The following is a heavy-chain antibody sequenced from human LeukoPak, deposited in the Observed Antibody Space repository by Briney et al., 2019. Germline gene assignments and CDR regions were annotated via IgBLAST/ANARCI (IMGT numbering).Heavy chain of an antibody. Sequence: ASVKVSCKTSGYTFTGYYMHWVRQAPGQGLEWMGWINPNSGGTSYAQKFQGRVTMTRDTSISTAYMELSSLRSDDTAVYYCARPYGVNPWNAFDIWGQGTMVTVSS. V-gene: IGHV1-2*02. CDR3: ARPYGVNPWNAFDI. CDR1: GYTFTGYY. CDR2: INPNSGGT. D-gene: IGHD4-23*01. J-gene: IGHJ3*02.